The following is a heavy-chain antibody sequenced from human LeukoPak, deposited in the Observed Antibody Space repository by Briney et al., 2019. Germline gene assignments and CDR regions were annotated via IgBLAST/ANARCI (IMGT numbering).Heavy chain of an antibody. CDR1: GFSFSTYW. CDR2: INSDGSST. Sequence: QSGGSLRLSCAASGFSFSTYWMHWVRQAPGKGLVWVSRINSDGSSTRYADSVKGRFTISRDNAKNTLYLQMNSLRAEDTAVYYCARSLGPTEYYYMDVWGKGTTVTISS. J-gene: IGHJ6*03. V-gene: IGHV3-74*01. D-gene: IGHD3-16*01. CDR3: ARSLGPTEYYYMDV.